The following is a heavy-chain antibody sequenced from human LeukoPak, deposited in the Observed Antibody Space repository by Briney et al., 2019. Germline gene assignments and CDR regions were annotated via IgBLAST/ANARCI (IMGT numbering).Heavy chain of an antibody. Sequence: SQTLSLTCAISGDSVSSNSAAWNWIRQSPSRGLEWLGRTYYRSKWYNDYAVSVKSRITINPDTSKNQFSLKLSSVTAADTAVYYCARGSSGYYSTDYWGQGTLVTVSS. CDR3: ARGSSGYYSTDY. D-gene: IGHD3-22*01. J-gene: IGHJ4*02. V-gene: IGHV6-1*01. CDR1: GDSVSSNSAA. CDR2: TYYRSKWYN.